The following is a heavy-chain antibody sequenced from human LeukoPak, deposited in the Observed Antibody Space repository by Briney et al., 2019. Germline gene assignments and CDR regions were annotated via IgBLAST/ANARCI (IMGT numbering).Heavy chain of an antibody. CDR2: IREDGTEK. V-gene: IGHV3-7*01. CDR3: ARHVGISF. CDR1: GFTFSGAW. D-gene: IGHD7-27*01. J-gene: IGHJ4*02. Sequence: GGSLRLSCIASGFTFSGAWMTWVRPAPGKGLEWVANIREDGTEKNYVDSVKGRFTISRDNAKNSLFLQVSNLRDDDTAIYYCARHVGISFWGQGTLVSVSS.